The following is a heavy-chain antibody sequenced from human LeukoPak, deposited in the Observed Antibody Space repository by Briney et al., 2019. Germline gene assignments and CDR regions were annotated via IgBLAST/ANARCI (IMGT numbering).Heavy chain of an antibody. Sequence: SETLSLTCTVSGGSISSGSYYWSWIRQPAGKGLEWIGRIYTSGSTNYNPSLKSRVTISVDTSKNQFSLKLSSVTAADTAVYYCARSVPPAPPYYYYMDVWGKGTTVTVSS. D-gene: IGHD3-10*02. V-gene: IGHV4-61*02. CDR1: GGSISSGSYY. CDR3: ARSVPPAPPYYYYMDV. J-gene: IGHJ6*03. CDR2: IYTSGST.